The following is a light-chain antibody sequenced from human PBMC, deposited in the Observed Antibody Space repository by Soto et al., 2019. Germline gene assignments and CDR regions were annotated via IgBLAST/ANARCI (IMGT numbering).Light chain of an antibody. Sequence: QSVLTQPPSASGTPGQRVTISCSGRRSNIGTNYVYWYQQFLGTAPKLLIYSNSHRPSGVPDRFSGSKSGTSASLAISGLRSDDEADYYCAAWDDSLSGPVFGGGTQLTVL. V-gene: IGLV1-47*02. J-gene: IGLJ3*02. CDR1: RSNIGTNY. CDR3: AAWDDSLSGPV. CDR2: SNS.